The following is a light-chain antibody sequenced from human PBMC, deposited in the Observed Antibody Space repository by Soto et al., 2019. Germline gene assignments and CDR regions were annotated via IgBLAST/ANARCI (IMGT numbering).Light chain of an antibody. CDR3: QQSYNSPQT. Sequence: DIQMTQPPSSLSASVGDEVTITCRASQTIMTYLNWYQLKPGKPPRLLIYAASSLQSGVPSRFSGSGSGTDFTLTISSLQPEDFATYSCQQSYNSPQTFGRGTKWIS. J-gene: IGKJ1*01. CDR1: QTIMTY. V-gene: IGKV1-39*01. CDR2: AAS.